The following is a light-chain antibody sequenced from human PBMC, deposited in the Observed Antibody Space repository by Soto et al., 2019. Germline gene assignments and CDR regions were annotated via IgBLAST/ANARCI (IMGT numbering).Light chain of an antibody. CDR3: SSYTSSSTVL. CDR2: DVT. V-gene: IGLV2-14*01. Sequence: QSVLTQPASVSGSPGQSITISCTGASSDVDDYDYVSWYQQHPGKAPKLMIYDVTNRPSGVSNRFSGSKSGNTASLTISGLQAEYEAGYYCSSYTSSSTVLFGGGTKLTVL. CDR1: SSDVDDYDY. J-gene: IGLJ2*01.